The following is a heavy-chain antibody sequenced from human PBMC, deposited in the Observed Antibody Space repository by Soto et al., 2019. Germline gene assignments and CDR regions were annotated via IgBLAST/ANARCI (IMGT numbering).Heavy chain of an antibody. J-gene: IGHJ6*03. CDR2: TYYRSKWYN. CDR3: AREVSELELNHNYYYYMDV. D-gene: IGHD1-7*01. CDR1: GDSVSSNSAA. V-gene: IGHV6-1*01. Sequence: PSQTLSFTCAISGDSVSSNSAAWNWIRQSPSRGLEWLGRTYYRSKWYNDYAVSVKSRITINPDTSKNQFSLQLNSVTPEDTAVYYCAREVSELELNHNYYYYMDVWGKGTTVTVSS.